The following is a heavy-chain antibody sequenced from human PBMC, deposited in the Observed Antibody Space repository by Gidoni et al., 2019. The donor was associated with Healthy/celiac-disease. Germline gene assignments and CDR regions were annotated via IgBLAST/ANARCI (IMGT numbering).Heavy chain of an antibody. D-gene: IGHD3-3*01. J-gene: IGHJ6*02. CDR1: GGSISSYS. CDR2: IYYSGST. V-gene: IGHV4-59*01. CDR3: ARNSHYDFWSGYYKPDYYYGMDV. Sequence: QVQLQESGPGLVKPSEPLSLTCTVSGGSISSYSWSWIRQPPGKGLEWIGYIYYSGSTNYNPSLKRRVTISVDTSKNQFSLKLSSVTAADTTVYYCARNSHYDFWSGYYKPDYYYGMDVWGQGTTVTVSS.